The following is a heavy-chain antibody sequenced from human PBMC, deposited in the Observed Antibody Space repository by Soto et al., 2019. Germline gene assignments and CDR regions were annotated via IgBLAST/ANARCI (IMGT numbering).Heavy chain of an antibody. J-gene: IGHJ4*02. V-gene: IGHV1-69*02. D-gene: IGHD2-2*01. CDR3: ASHFPGHCSTTTCYGAGDY. CDR1: EDTFNSYS. CDR2: IIPSCGLA. Sequence: QVQLVQSGAEVKKPGSSVKVSCKASEDTFNSYSVIWVRQAPGQGLEWMGRIIPSCGLASYAQSFQGRGTITADRSTYRVYMQMSSLRSDDTAVYYCASHFPGHCSTTTCYGAGDYWGQGTLVTVSS.